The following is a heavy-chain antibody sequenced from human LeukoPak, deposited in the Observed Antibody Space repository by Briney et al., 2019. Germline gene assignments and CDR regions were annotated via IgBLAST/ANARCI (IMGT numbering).Heavy chain of an antibody. V-gene: IGHV1-3*01. D-gene: IGHD4-17*01. J-gene: IGHJ5*02. CDR3: ARGRVYGDYLNWFDP. CDR2: INAGNGNT. CDR1: GYTFTSYA. Sequence: ASVKVSCKASGYTFTSYAMHWVRQAPGQRLEWMGWINAGNGNTKYSQKFQGRVTITRDTSASTVYMELSSLRSEDTAVYYCARGRVYGDYLNWFDPWGQGTLVTVSS.